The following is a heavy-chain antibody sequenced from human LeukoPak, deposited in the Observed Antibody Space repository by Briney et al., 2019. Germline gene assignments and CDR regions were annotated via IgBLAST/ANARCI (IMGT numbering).Heavy chain of an antibody. J-gene: IGHJ5*02. D-gene: IGHD2-2*01. CDR3: ARGYCSSTSCYWDNWFDP. V-gene: IGHV4-61*02. CDR1: GGSISSGSYD. CDR2: IYTSGST. Sequence: SETLSLTCTVSGGSISSGSYDWSWIRQPAGKGLEWIGRIYTSGSTNYNPPLKSRVTISVDTSKNQFSLKLSSVTAADTAVYYCARGYCSSTSCYWDNWFDPWGQGTLVTVSS.